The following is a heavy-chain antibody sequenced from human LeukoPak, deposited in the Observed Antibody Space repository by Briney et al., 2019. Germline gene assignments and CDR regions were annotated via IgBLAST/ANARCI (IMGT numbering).Heavy chain of an antibody. V-gene: IGHV1-69*04. D-gene: IGHD1-7*01. CDR3: ARDQGPNWNYADV. Sequence: SVKVFCKASGGTFSSYAISWVRQAPAQGLEWMGRIIPILGIANYAQKFQGRVTITADKSTSTAYMELSSLRSEDTAVYYCARDQGPNWNYADVWGQGTTVTVSS. CDR1: GGTFSSYA. CDR2: IIPILGIA. J-gene: IGHJ6*02.